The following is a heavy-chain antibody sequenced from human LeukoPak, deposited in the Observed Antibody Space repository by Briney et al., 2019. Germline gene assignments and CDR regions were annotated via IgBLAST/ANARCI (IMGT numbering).Heavy chain of an antibody. V-gene: IGHV3-30*18. CDR3: AKDRSDNFYGDEFDH. D-gene: IGHD4-17*01. CDR1: GFTFSRHD. Sequence: PGGSLRLSCAASGFTFSRHDMHWVRQAPGKGLEWVAIISFEGGKIDYADSVKGRFTISRDNSMNTLYLQMRSLRIEDTAVYYCAKDRSDNFYGDEFDHWGQGTLVTVSS. CDR2: ISFEGGKI. J-gene: IGHJ4*02.